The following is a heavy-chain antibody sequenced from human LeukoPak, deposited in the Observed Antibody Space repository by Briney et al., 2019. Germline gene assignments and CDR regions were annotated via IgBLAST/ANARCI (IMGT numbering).Heavy chain of an antibody. CDR2: ISGSGGST. Sequence: PGGSLRLSCAASGFTFSSYAMSWVRQAPGKGLEWVSAISGSGGSTYYADSVKGRFTISRDNSKNTLYLQMNSLRAEDTAVYYCAKPIHSTMVRGVMYAFDIWGQGTMVTVSS. J-gene: IGHJ3*02. CDR3: AKPIHSTMVRGVMYAFDI. CDR1: GFTFSSYA. V-gene: IGHV3-23*01. D-gene: IGHD3-10*01.